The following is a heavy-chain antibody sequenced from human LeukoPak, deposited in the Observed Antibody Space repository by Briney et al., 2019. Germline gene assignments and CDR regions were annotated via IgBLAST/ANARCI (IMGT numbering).Heavy chain of an antibody. Sequence: GGSLRLSCAASGFTFSSYGMHWVRQAPGKGLEWMAVISYDGSNKYYADSVKGRFTISRDNSKNTLYLQMNSLRAEDTAVYYCAKDGDYHGSGSYLDYWGQGTLVTVSS. CDR1: GFTFSSYG. J-gene: IGHJ4*02. D-gene: IGHD3-10*01. CDR2: ISYDGSNK. CDR3: AKDGDYHGSGSYLDY. V-gene: IGHV3-30*18.